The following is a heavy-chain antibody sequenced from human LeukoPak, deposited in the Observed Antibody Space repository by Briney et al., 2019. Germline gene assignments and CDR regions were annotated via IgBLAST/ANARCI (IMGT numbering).Heavy chain of an antibody. Sequence: GESLKISCKGSGYTFSSYWIGWVRQMPGKGLEWMGIIYPGDSDIRYSPSFQGQVTISVDTSISTAYLQWSSLKASDTAMYYCARQRSSWYGYNWFDPWGQGTLVTVSS. J-gene: IGHJ5*02. V-gene: IGHV5-51*01. CDR2: IYPGDSDI. CDR3: ARQRSSWYGYNWFDP. D-gene: IGHD6-13*01. CDR1: GYTFSSYW.